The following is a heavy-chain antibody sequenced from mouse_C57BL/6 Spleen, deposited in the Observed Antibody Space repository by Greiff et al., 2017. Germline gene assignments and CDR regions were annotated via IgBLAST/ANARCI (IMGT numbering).Heavy chain of an antibody. CDR1: GYTFTSHW. CDR3: ARDGYCGYFDV. D-gene: IGHD2-3*01. J-gene: IGHJ1*03. V-gene: IGHV1-53*01. Sequence: QVQLQQPGTELVKPGASVKLSCKASGYTFTSHWMHWVKQRPGQGLEWIGNIYPSNGGTNYNEKFKSKTTLTVDKSSSTAYMKLSSLTSEDSAVYYCARDGYCGYFDVWGTGTTVTVSS. CDR2: IYPSNGGT.